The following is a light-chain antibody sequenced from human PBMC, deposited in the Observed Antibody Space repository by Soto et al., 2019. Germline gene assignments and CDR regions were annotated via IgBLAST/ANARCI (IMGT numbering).Light chain of an antibody. CDR3: SSFVAGNNYWV. J-gene: IGLJ3*02. Sequence: QSALIQPPSASGSPGRSVTISCTGTSSDVGGYDYVSWFQQHPGKAPKLIIYEVTKRPSGVPDRFSASKSGNTASLTVSGLQAEDEADYYCSSFVAGNNYWVFGGGTQLTVL. V-gene: IGLV2-8*01. CDR1: SSDVGGYDY. CDR2: EVT.